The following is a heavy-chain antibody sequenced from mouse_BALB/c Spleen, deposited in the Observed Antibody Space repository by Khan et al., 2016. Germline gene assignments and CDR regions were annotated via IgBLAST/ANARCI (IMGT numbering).Heavy chain of an antibody. J-gene: IGHJ1*01. D-gene: IGHD2-2*01. CDR1: GYTFTNSG. V-gene: IGHV9-1*02. CDR3: ARGAMVTTGWCFDV. Sequence: QIPLMQSGPELKKPGATVKLSCKASGYTFTNSGMNWVKQAPGKGLKWVGWINTYTGEPTYADDFKGRFAFSLETSASTAYLQINNLKNEDMTTYFCARGAMVTTGWCFDVWGAWTTVTVSS. CDR2: INTYTGEP.